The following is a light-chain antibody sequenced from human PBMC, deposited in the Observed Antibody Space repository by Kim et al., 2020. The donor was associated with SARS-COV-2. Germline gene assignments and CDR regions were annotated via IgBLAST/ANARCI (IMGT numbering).Light chain of an antibody. CDR3: AAWDDSLSTWV. J-gene: IGLJ3*02. Sequence: QPVLTQPPSASGTPGQRVTISCSGSSSNIGTKSVNWYQQLPGTAPKVFIYRDDQRPSGVPDRFAGSKSGTSASLVISGLQSEDEADYYCAAWDDSLSTWVFGGGTQLTVL. CDR2: RDD. V-gene: IGLV1-44*01. CDR1: SSNIGTKS.